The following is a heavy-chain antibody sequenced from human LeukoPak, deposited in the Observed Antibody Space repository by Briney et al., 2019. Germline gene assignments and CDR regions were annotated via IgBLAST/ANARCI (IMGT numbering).Heavy chain of an antibody. J-gene: IGHJ5*02. V-gene: IGHV3-48*01. CDR1: GFTFDKAW. Sequence: GGSLRLSCAASGFTFDKAWMNRGRQAPGKGLEWVSYISSSSSTIYYADSVKGRFTISRDNAKNSLYLQMNSLRAEDTAVYYCARYYYDSSGSWFDPWGQGTLVTVSS. D-gene: IGHD3-22*01. CDR3: ARYYYDSSGSWFDP. CDR2: ISSSSSTI.